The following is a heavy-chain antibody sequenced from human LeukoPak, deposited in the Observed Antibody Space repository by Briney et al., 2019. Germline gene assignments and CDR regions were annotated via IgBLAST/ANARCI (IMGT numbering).Heavy chain of an antibody. CDR3: ARFQSSSSWDYYYGLDV. D-gene: IGHD2-2*01. CDR1: GGSISSSSYY. CDR2: IYYSGST. Sequence: SETRSLTCTVSGGSISSSSYYWGWIRQPPGKGLEWIGSIYYSGSTYYNPSLKSRVTISVDTSKNQFSLKLSSVTAADTAVYYCARFQSSSSWDYYYGLDVWGQGTTVTVSS. V-gene: IGHV4-39*07. J-gene: IGHJ6*02.